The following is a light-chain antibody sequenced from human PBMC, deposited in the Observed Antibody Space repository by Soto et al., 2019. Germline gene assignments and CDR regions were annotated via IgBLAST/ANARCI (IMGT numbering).Light chain of an antibody. CDR2: KAS. V-gene: IGKV1-5*03. Sequence: DIQMTQSPSTLSASVGDRVTITCRASQSISSWLAWYQQKPGTAPKILIYKASTLQSGVPSRFSGSGSGTEFTLTISSLQPDDSATYYCQQYNDNWTFGQGTKV. CDR3: QQYNDNWT. J-gene: IGKJ1*01. CDR1: QSISSW.